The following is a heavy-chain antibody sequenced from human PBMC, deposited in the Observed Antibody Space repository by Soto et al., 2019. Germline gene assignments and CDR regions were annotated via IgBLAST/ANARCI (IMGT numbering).Heavy chain of an antibody. CDR1: GYTFTRSG. J-gene: IGHJ6*02. V-gene: IGHV1-18*01. CDR3: VKDRDSNSWPSRDV. CDR2: ISPKSGNI. D-gene: IGHD3-22*01. Sequence: ASVKVSCKTSGYTFTRSGISWVRQAPGQGLEWMGWISPKSGNIKYAQKLQGRVIMTTDTSTSTAYMELRSLRSDDTAVYYCVKDRDSNSWPSRDVWGPGTTVTVS.